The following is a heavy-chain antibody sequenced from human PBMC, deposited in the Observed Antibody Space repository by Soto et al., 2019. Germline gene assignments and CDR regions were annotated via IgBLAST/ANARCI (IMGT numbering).Heavy chain of an antibody. CDR3: ARADCGGQCACDF. CDR1: GFTFRSYG. CDR2: IWYEGTVK. D-gene: IGHD2-21*01. V-gene: IGHV3-33*01. J-gene: IGHJ4*02. Sequence: QVQLVESGGGVVQPGRSLRLSCAASGFTFRSYGMHWVRQARGKGLEWVAGIWYEGTVKNYADSVKGRFSISRDNSQNTVYLQMNTLRAEDTAVYYCARADCGGQCACDFWGQGTLVSVSS.